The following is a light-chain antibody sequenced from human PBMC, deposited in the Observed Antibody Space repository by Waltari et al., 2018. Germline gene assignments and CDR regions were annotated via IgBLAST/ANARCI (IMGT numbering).Light chain of an antibody. CDR2: GAS. Sequence: ETVFTQSPCTLSLSPAERPTPSCMASQSVTSIALSWYQQKPGEAPSFLIYGASRRATGIPDRFSGSGSGTDFTLTISRLEPEDFAVYYCQHYDGLVVTFGGGTKVEI. J-gene: IGKJ4*01. CDR3: QHYDGLVVT. V-gene: IGKV3-20*01. CDR1: QSVTSIA.